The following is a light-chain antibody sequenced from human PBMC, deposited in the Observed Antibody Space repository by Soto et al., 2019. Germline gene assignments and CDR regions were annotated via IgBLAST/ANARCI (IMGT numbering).Light chain of an antibody. V-gene: IGKV3-20*01. Sequence: EIVLTQSPDTLSMSPGEGAKLNCRASQSISSSYLAWYQRKPGQAPRLLIYDASSRATGIPHRFSDTGSKTDFSFTICRLEPEDFAVYFCQQYGSSQSKFGQG. CDR3: QQYGSSQSK. CDR2: DAS. J-gene: IGKJ1*01. CDR1: QSISSSY.